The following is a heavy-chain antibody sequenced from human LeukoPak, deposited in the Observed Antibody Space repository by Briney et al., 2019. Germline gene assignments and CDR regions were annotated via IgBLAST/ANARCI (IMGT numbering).Heavy chain of an antibody. D-gene: IGHD2/OR15-2a*01. CDR2: IYSGGST. CDR1: GFTVSSNY. V-gene: IGHV3-53*01. Sequence: GGSLRLSCAASGFTVSSNYMSWVRQAPGKGLEWVSVIYSGGSTYYADSVKGRFTISRDNSKNTLYLQMNSLRAEDTAVYYCASPRYYEYYYYMDVWGKGTTVTVSS. CDR3: ASPRYYEYYYYMDV. J-gene: IGHJ6*03.